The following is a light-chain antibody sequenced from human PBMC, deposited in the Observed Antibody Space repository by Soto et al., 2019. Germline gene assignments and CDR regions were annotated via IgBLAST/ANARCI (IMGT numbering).Light chain of an antibody. V-gene: IGLV7-46*01. CDR3: LIYDTGALWV. Sequence: QAVVTQEPSMSVSPGGTVTLTCGSSTGPVTRSHSPSWVQQKPGQAPRALVFDTDSNYDWTPARFSGSLLGGKAALTLSGAQSDDEAEYYCLIYDTGALWVFGGGTRLTVL. CDR2: DTD. J-gene: IGLJ7*01. CDR1: TGPVTRSHS.